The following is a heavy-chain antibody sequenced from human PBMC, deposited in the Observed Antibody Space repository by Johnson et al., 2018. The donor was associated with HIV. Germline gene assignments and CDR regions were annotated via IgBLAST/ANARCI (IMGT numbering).Heavy chain of an antibody. V-gene: IGHV3-13*01. CDR2: IGTAGDT. CDR3: VRGSSYYYDSSGSDAFDI. D-gene: IGHD3-22*01. J-gene: IGHJ3*02. CDR1: GFTFSSYA. Sequence: VQLVESGGELVQPGGSLRLSCAASGFTFSSYAMHWVRQATGKGLEWVSAIGTAGDTSYPGSVKGRFTISRENAKNSLYRQMNSLRAGDTAVYYCVRGSSYYYDSSGSDAFDIWGQWTMVTVSS.